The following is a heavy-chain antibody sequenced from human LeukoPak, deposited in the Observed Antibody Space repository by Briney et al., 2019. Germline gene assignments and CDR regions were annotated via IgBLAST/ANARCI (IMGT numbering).Heavy chain of an antibody. J-gene: IGHJ4*02. D-gene: IGHD3-22*01. V-gene: IGHV5-51*01. CDR2: IYPGDSDT. CDR3: ARPHYYDSIGYYFDY. Sequence: GESLQISCKGSGSSFTTYWIGWGRQLPGKGLEWMGIIYPGDSDTRYSPSLQGQVTISADKSISTAYLQWSSLQASDTAMYYCARPHYYDSIGYYFDYWGQGTLVTVSS. CDR1: GSSFTTYW.